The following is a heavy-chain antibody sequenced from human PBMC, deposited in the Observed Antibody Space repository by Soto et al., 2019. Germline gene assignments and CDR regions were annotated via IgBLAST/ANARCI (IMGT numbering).Heavy chain of an antibody. J-gene: IGHJ5*02. D-gene: IGHD1-26*01. CDR2: ISIGSSYI. V-gene: IGHV3-21*01. CDR1: TFSSYS. Sequence: EVQLVESGGGMVKPGESLRLSCTFTFSSYSLNWVRQAPGKGLEWVSSISIGSSYIKYADSVKGRFTISRDNANKLLYLQMRSLRVDDSAVYYCTRDEGGIYDNWFNPWCQGTLVTVSS. CDR3: TRDEGGIYDNWFNP.